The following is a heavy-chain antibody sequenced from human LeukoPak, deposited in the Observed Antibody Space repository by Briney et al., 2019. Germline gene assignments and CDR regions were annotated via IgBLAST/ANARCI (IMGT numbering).Heavy chain of an antibody. CDR2: IKTDGTTS. J-gene: IGHJ4*02. CDR1: AFAFSKYW. CDR3: VRFSPIVVLPGGIERWMPD. Sequence: PGGSLRLSCAASAFAFSKYWMHWVRQAPGKGLVWVSNIKTDGTTSNYADSVKGRFTISRDNAKNTLHLQMNSLRAEDTAVYYCVRFSPIVVLPGGIERWMPDWGQGTLVTVSS. V-gene: IGHV3-74*01. D-gene: IGHD2-2*01.